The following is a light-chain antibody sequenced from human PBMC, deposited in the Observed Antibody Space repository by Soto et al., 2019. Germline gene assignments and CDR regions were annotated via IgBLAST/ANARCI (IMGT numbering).Light chain of an antibody. V-gene: IGKV3-20*01. CDR1: QSVTNY. CDR2: AAS. J-gene: IGKJ1*01. CDR3: QQYGNSPQT. Sequence: EIFLTQSPDTLSLSPGERATLSCRATQSVTNYIAWYQQRPGQAPRLLIYAASSRATGIPDRFSGSGSGTDFTLTISRLEPEDFAVYYCQQYGNSPQTFGQGTKVDIK.